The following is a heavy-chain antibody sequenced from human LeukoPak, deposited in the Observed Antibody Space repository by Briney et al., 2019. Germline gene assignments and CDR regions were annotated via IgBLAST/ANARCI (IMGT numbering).Heavy chain of an antibody. V-gene: IGHV1-8*01. D-gene: IGHD3-22*01. CDR2: MNPNSGNT. J-gene: IGHJ4*02. CDR1: GYTFTSYD. Sequence: ASVKVSCKASGYTFTSYDINWVRQATGQGLEWMGWMNPNSGNTGYAQKFQGRVTMTRNTSISTAYMELSRLRSDDTAVYYCARAPWAYDSSGYIGYYFDYWGQGTLVTVSS. CDR3: ARAPWAYDSSGYIGYYFDY.